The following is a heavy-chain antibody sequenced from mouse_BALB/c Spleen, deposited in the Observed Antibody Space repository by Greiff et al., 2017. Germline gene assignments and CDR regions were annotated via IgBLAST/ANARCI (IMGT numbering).Heavy chain of an antibody. CDR1: GFSLTSYG. V-gene: IGHV2-9*02. J-gene: IGHJ4*01. D-gene: IGHD1-1*01. CDR3: ARDPGITTVVATDAMDY. CDR2: IWAGGST. Sequence: VQLKESGPGLVAPSQSLSITCTVSGFSLTSYGVHWVRQPPGKGLEWLGVIWAGGSTNYNSALMSRLSISKDNSKSQVFLKMNSLQTDDTAMYYCARDPGITTVVATDAMDYWGQGTSVTVSA.